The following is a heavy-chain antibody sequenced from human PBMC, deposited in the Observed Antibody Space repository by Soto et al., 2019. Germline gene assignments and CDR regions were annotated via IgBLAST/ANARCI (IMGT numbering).Heavy chain of an antibody. V-gene: IGHV3-7*01. CDR3: ARDPGYSSFDY. D-gene: IGHD5-12*01. CDR2: NNQDGSVK. Sequence: DVQLVESGGGLVQPGGSLRLSCAASGFSFSGSWMSWVRQAPGRGLEFVANNNQDGSVKNYVDSVKGRFTISRDNAKNSVFLQMNGLRDADSGVYYCARDPGYSSFDYWGQGTLVTVSS. CDR1: GFSFSGSW. J-gene: IGHJ4*02.